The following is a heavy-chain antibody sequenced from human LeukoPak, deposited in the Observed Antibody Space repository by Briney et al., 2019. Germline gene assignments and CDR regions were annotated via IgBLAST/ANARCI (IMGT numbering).Heavy chain of an antibody. J-gene: IGHJ4*02. CDR1: GFTVSSNY. V-gene: IGHV3-53*01. CDR3: ARDLAGDHYFDS. D-gene: IGHD3-16*01. CDR2: IYSGGST. Sequence: PGGSLRLSCAASGFTVSSNYMSWVRQAPGKGLEWVSVIYSGGSTYYADSVKGRFTISRDNSKNTLYLQMNSLRAEDTAVYYCARDLAGDHYFDSWGQGTLVTVSS.